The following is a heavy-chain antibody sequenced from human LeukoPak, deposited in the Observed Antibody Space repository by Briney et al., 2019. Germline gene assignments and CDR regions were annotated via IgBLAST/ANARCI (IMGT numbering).Heavy chain of an antibody. CDR2: ISAYNGGT. CDR3: ARDRRYGINYYDVADY. J-gene: IGHJ4*02. Sequence: GASVKVSCKASGYSFTSYGITWVRQAPRQGLEWMGWISAYNGGTQYAQNFKGRITMTTDTSTATAFLELRSLGSDDTAVYYCARDRRYGINYYDVADYWGQGTLVTVSS. D-gene: IGHD1-26*01. CDR1: GYSFTSYG. V-gene: IGHV1-18*01.